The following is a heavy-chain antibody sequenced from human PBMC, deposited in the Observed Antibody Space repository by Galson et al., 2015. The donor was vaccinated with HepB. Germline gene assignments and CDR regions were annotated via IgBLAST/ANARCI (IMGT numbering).Heavy chain of an antibody. Sequence: SVKVSCKASGYTFTSYAMNWVRQAPGQGLEWMGWINTNTGNPTYAQDFTGRFVFSLDTSVRTAYLQISSLKAADTAVYYCARGDSLRFLEWLGGALDYWGQGTMVAVSS. D-gene: IGHD3-3*01. V-gene: IGHV7-4-1*02. CDR2: INTNTGNP. CDR3: ARGDSLRFLEWLGGALDY. J-gene: IGHJ4*02. CDR1: GYTFTSYA.